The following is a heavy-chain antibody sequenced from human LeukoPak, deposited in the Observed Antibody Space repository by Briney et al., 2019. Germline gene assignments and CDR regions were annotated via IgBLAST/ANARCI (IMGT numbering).Heavy chain of an antibody. Sequence: ASVTVSCKASGYTFTSYDINWVRQATGQGLEWMGWMNPNSGNTGYAQKFQGRVTTTRNTSINTAYMELSSLRSEDTAVYYCARNPPKYSSSWYGYSFDYWGQGILVTVSS. CDR1: GYTFTSYD. CDR2: MNPNSGNT. D-gene: IGHD6-13*01. CDR3: ARNPPKYSSSWYGYSFDY. V-gene: IGHV1-8*01. J-gene: IGHJ4*02.